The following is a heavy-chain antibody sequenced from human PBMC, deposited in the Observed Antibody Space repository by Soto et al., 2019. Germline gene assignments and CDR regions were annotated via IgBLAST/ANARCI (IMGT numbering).Heavy chain of an antibody. J-gene: IGHJ6*02. CDR3: ARVRNYYDSSGYYFQDYYYGMDV. Sequence: GVSLKISCKGSGYTLASYWIVWVRQMHGKGLEWMGIIYPGDSDTRYSPSFQGQVTISADKSISTAYLQWSSLKASDTAMYYCARVRNYYDSSGYYFQDYYYGMDVWGQGTTVTVSS. CDR1: GYTLASYW. D-gene: IGHD3-22*01. CDR2: IYPGDSDT. V-gene: IGHV5-51*01.